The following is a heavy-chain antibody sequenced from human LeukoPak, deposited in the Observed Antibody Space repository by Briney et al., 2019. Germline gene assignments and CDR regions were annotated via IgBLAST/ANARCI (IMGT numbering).Heavy chain of an antibody. Sequence: SVKVSRKASGGTFSSYAISWVRQAPGQGLEWMGGIIPIFGTANYAQKFQGRVTITADESTSTAYMELSSLRSEDTAVYYCASGYVWFGELLSRFDYWGQGTLVTVSS. D-gene: IGHD3-10*01. CDR1: GGTFSSYA. J-gene: IGHJ4*02. CDR2: IIPIFGTA. CDR3: ASGYVWFGELLSRFDY. V-gene: IGHV1-69*13.